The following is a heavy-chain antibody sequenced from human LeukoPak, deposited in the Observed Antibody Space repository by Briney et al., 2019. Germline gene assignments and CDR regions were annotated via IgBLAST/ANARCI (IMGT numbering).Heavy chain of an antibody. CDR1: EFTFSSYG. D-gene: IGHD6-19*01. CDR3: ARTQEGSYSSGWYPWFDP. Sequence: GGSLRLSCAASEFTFSSYGMSWVRQAPGKGLEWVSAISGNGDSTYYADSVKGRFTISRDNSKNTLYLQMSSLRADDTAVYYCARTQEGSYSSGWYPWFDPWGQGTLVTVSS. V-gene: IGHV3-23*01. J-gene: IGHJ5*02. CDR2: ISGNGDST.